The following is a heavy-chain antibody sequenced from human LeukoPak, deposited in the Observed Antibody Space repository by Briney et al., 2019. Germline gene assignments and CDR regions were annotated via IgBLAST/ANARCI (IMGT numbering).Heavy chain of an antibody. CDR3: ASTPDSSGYYLAFDY. J-gene: IGHJ4*02. CDR2: ISYDGSNK. Sequence: PGGSLRLSCAASGFTFSSYAMHWVRQAPGKGLGGGAVISYDGSNKYYADSVKGRFTISRDNSKNTLYLQMNSLRAEDTAVYYCASTPDSSGYYLAFDYWGQGTLVTVSS. CDR1: GFTFSSYA. V-gene: IGHV3-30-3*01. D-gene: IGHD3-22*01.